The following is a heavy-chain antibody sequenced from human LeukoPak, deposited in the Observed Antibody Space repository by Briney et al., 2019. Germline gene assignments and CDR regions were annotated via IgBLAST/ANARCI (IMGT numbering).Heavy chain of an antibody. Sequence: SETLSLTCTVSGGSISSYYWSRIRQPAGKGLEWIGRIYTSGSTNYNPSLKSRVTMSVDTSKNQFSLKLSSVTAADTAVYYCARVSTIAAAGIDYWGQGTLVTVSS. D-gene: IGHD6-13*01. CDR3: ARVSTIAAAGIDY. CDR1: GGSISSYY. J-gene: IGHJ4*02. V-gene: IGHV4-4*07. CDR2: IYTSGST.